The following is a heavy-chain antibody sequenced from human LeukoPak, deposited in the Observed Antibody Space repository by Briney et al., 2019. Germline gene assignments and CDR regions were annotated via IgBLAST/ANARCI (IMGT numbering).Heavy chain of an antibody. D-gene: IGHD2-2*01. V-gene: IGHV3-30*02. Sequence: GGSLRLSCAASGFTFSGSGMHWVRQAPGKGLEWVAFIRYHGSDKFYADSVKGRFTISRDNSKNTLYLQMNSLRPEDTSVYYCARSPTSWYFDYWGQGTRVTVSS. J-gene: IGHJ4*02. CDR2: IRYHGSDK. CDR1: GFTFSGSG. CDR3: ARSPTSWYFDY.